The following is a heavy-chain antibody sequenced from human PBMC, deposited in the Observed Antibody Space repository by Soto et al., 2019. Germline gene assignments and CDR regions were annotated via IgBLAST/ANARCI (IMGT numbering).Heavy chain of an antibody. CDR2: ISAYNGNT. CDR3: ARNRITMIVVAPDAFDI. D-gene: IGHD3-22*01. CDR1: GYTFTCYG. V-gene: IGHV1-18*01. J-gene: IGHJ3*02. Sequence: GASVKVTCKASGYTFTCYGISWVRQAPGQGLEWMGWISAYNGNTNYAQKLQGRVTMTTDTSTSTAYMELRSLRSDDTAVYYCARNRITMIVVAPDAFDIWGQGTMVTVSS.